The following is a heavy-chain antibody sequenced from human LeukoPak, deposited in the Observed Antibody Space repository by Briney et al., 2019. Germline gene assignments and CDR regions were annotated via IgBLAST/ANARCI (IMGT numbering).Heavy chain of an antibody. D-gene: IGHD2-2*01. Sequence: GGSLRLSCAASGFTFGSYAMSWVRQAPGKGLEWVSAISGSGGSTYYADSVEGRFTISRDNSKNTLYLQTNSLRAEDTAVYYCAKDPDIVVVPAARIFDYWGQGTLVTVSS. J-gene: IGHJ4*02. CDR1: GFTFGSYA. CDR2: ISGSGGST. CDR3: AKDPDIVVVPAARIFDY. V-gene: IGHV3-23*01.